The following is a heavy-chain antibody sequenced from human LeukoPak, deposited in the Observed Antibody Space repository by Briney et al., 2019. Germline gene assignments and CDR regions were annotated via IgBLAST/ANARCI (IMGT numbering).Heavy chain of an antibody. V-gene: IGHV3-7*03. D-gene: IGHD2-21*02. CDR3: ARGRRYCGGDCYVPYYFDY. Sequence: GGSLRLSCAASGFTFSNNWMNWVRQAPGKGLEWVGNINPGGTEKYYVDSVTGRFTISRDNAKNSLYLQMNSLRAEDTAVYYCARGRRYCGGDCYVPYYFDYWGQGTLVTVSS. J-gene: IGHJ4*02. CDR1: GFTFSNNW. CDR2: INPGGTEK.